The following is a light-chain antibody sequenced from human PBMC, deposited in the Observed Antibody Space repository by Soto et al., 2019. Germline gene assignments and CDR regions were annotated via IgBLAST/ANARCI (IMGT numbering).Light chain of an antibody. J-gene: IGKJ2*01. Sequence: EIVMTQSPATLSVSPGETATLSCRASQSVSSNLAWYQQKPGQAPRLLIYGASTRATGIPARFSGSGSGTEFTLTISSLQSEDFAVYYCQQYDEWPPYTFGQGTSLEI. CDR1: QSVSSN. CDR3: QQYDEWPPYT. CDR2: GAS. V-gene: IGKV3-15*01.